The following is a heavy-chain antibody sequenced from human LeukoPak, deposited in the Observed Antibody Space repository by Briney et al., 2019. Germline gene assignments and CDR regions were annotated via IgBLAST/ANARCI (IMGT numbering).Heavy chain of an antibody. Sequence: AASVKVSCKASGYTFTGYYMHWVRQAPGQGLEWMGWINPNSGGTNYAQKFQGRVTMTRDTSISTAYMELSRLRSDDTAVYYCAGSLGYCTSNVCYLKYWGQGTLVTVSS. V-gene: IGHV1-2*02. D-gene: IGHD2-8*01. J-gene: IGHJ4*02. CDR1: GYTFTGYY. CDR3: AGSLGYCTSNVCYLKY. CDR2: INPNSGGT.